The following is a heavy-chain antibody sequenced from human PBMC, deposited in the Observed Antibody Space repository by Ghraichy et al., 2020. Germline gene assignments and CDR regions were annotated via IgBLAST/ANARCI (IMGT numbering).Heavy chain of an antibody. D-gene: IGHD6-13*01. CDR3: ARAIYRVAAALYYFDY. J-gene: IGHJ4*02. CDR2: IKQDGSEK. V-gene: IGHV3-7*01. Sequence: GGSLRLSCAASGFTFSSYWMSWVRQAPGKGLEWVANIKQDGSEKYYVDSVKGRFTISRDNAKNSLYLQMNSLRAEDTAVYYCARAIYRVAAALYYFDYWGQGTLVTVSS. CDR1: GFTFSSYW.